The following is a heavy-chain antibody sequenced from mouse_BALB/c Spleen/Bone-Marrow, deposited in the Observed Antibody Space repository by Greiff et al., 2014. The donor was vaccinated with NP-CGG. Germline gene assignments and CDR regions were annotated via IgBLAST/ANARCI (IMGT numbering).Heavy chain of an antibody. V-gene: IGHV14-3*02. Sequence: EVQLQQSGAELVKPGASVKLSCTASGFNIKDTYMHWVKQRPERGLEWIGRIDPANGNTKYDPKFQGKATITADTSSNTAYLQLSSLTSEDTAVYYCARYYYGSSYFDDWGQGTTLTVSS. J-gene: IGHJ2*01. CDR1: GFNIKDTY. CDR2: IDPANGNT. D-gene: IGHD1-1*01. CDR3: ARYYYGSSYFDD.